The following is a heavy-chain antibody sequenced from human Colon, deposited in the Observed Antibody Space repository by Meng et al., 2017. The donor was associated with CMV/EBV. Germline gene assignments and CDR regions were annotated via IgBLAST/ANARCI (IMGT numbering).Heavy chain of an antibody. CDR3: ARGKNYYDSSGYRKGLDY. CDR1: GYTFTDNY. Sequence: QGQLVQSGAEVKKPGASVKGSCKASGYTFTDNYMHWVRQAPGQGLEWMGWINPNSGGTNYAQKFQGRVTMTRDTSISTAYMELSRLRSDDTAVYYCARGKNYYDSSGYRKGLDYWGQGTLVTVSS. CDR2: INPNSGGT. J-gene: IGHJ4*02. V-gene: IGHV1-2*02. D-gene: IGHD3-22*01.